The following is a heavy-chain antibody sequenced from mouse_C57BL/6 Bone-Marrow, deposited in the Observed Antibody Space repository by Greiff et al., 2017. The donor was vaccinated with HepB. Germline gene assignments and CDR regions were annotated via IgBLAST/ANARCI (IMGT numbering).Heavy chain of an antibody. CDR3: TRDSTMVTTENAIDY. D-gene: IGHD2-2*01. V-gene: IGHV1-15*01. J-gene: IGHJ4*01. CDR2: IDPETGGT. CDR1: GYTFTDYE. Sequence: VQLQQSGAELVRPGASVTLSCKASGYTFTDYEMHWVKQTPVHGLEWIGAIDPETGGTAYNQKFKGKAILTADKSSSTAYRELRSLTSEDSAVYYYTRDSTMVTTENAIDYWGQGTSVTVSS.